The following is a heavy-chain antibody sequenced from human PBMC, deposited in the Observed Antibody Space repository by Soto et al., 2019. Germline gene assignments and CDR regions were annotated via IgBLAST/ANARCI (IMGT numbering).Heavy chain of an antibody. CDR2: IFSSGST. J-gene: IGHJ4*02. D-gene: IGHD5-12*01. Sequence: SATLSLTCTVSGGSINTFYWSWVRQPAGKGLEWIGRIFSSGSTSFNPSLESRVAMSVDTSKNHFSLNLSSVTAADMAVYYCAREGSYSAYNFAHGIQLWSFDFWGQGALVTVSS. V-gene: IGHV4-4*07. CDR1: GGSINTFY. CDR3: AREGSYSAYNFAHGIQLWSFDF.